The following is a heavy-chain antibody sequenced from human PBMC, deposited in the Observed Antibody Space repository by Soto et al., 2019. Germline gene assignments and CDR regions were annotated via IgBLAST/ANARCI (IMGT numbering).Heavy chain of an antibody. V-gene: IGHV3-74*01. CDR1: GFTFSSYW. Sequence: GSLRLSCAASGFTFSSYWMHWVRQAPGKGLVWVSRINSDGSSTSYADSVKGRFTISRDNAKNTLYLQMNSLRAEDTAVYYCARVAAAGIRADYYYYYGMDVWGQGTTVTVSS. CDR2: INSDGSST. CDR3: ARVAAAGIRADYYYYYGMDV. D-gene: IGHD6-13*01. J-gene: IGHJ6*02.